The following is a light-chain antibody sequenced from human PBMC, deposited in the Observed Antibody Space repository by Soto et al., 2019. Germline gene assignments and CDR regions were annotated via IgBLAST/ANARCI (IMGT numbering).Light chain of an antibody. Sequence: EIVMTQSPATLSVSPGERATLSCRASQSISSKLGWYQQRPGQAPRLLIYGASTRATGVPARFSGSGSGTEFPLTFSSLQSEDSAVYYCQQYNSWTTITFGQGTRLEIK. V-gene: IGKV3-15*01. CDR3: QQYNSWTTIT. CDR1: QSISSK. CDR2: GAS. J-gene: IGKJ5*01.